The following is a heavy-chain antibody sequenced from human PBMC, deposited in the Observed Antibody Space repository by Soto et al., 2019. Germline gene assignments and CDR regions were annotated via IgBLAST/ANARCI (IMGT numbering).Heavy chain of an antibody. CDR3: ARGSALSGGYYYYGMGV. Sequence: GASVKVSCKDSGYTFTSYDINWVRQATGQGLEWMGWMNLNSGNTGYAQKFQGRVTMTRNTSISTAYMELSSPRSEDTAVYYCARGSALSGGYYYYGMGVWGQGTTVTVSS. CDR1: GYTFTSYD. V-gene: IGHV1-8*01. CDR2: MNLNSGNT. J-gene: IGHJ6*02. D-gene: IGHD3-10*01.